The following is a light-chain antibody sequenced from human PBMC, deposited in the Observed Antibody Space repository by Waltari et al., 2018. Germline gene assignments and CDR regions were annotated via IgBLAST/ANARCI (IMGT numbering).Light chain of an antibody. CDR2: ASS. V-gene: IGKV1-39*01. Sequence: DIQMTQSPASLSASVGDRVTITCRASQNIIRYLNWYQQRPGTAPKLLIYASSNLQSGVPSRFSGSGSGTEFTLTISSLRPEDFATYYCQQSYSTPPRTFGQGTKVEMK. CDR3: QQSYSTPPRT. J-gene: IGKJ1*01. CDR1: QNIIRY.